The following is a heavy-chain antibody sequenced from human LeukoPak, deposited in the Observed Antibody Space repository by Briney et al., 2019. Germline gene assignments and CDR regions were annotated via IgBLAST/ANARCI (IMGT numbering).Heavy chain of an antibody. CDR2: MYTSGST. Sequence: KPSETLSLTCTVSGGSISSSSYYWSWIRQPAGKGLEWIGRMYTSGSTNYNPSLKSRVTMSVDTSKNQFSLKLSSVTAADTAVYYCARVGVSGPYYMDVWGKGTTVTISS. J-gene: IGHJ6*03. V-gene: IGHV4-61*02. D-gene: IGHD3-10*01. CDR3: ARVGVSGPYYMDV. CDR1: GGSISSSSYY.